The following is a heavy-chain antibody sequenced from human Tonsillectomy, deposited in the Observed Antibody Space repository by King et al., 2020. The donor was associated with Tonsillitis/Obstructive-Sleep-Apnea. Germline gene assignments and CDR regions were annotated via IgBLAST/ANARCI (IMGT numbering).Heavy chain of an antibody. Sequence: LQLQESGPGLVKPSETLSLTCTVSGGSISSYYWSWIRQPPGKGLEWIGYIHYSGSTNHNPSLKSRVTISIDTSKNKFSLKLRSGTAADTAVYFSAWGGSGYPHYYYYYYMDVWGKGTTVTVSS. CDR3: AWGGSGYPHYYYYYYMDV. D-gene: IGHD3-3*01. V-gene: IGHV4-59*01. CDR2: IHYSGST. CDR1: GGSISSYY. J-gene: IGHJ6*03.